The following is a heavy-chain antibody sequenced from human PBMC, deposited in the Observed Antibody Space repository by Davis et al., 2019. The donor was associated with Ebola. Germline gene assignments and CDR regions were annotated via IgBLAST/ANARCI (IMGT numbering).Heavy chain of an antibody. D-gene: IGHD6-13*01. CDR2: INHSGST. CDR1: GGSFSGYY. CDR3: ARAEYSSSWYY. Sequence: SETLSLICAVYGGSFSGYYWSWIRQPPGKGLEWIGEINHSGSTNYNPSLKSRVTISVDTSKNQFSLKLSSVTAADTAVYYCARAEYSSSWYYWGQGTLVTVSS. J-gene: IGHJ4*02. V-gene: IGHV4-34*01.